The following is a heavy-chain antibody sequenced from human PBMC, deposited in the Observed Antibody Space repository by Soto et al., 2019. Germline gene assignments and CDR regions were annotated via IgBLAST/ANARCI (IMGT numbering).Heavy chain of an antibody. CDR1: GGTFSSYA. V-gene: IGHV1-69*12. CDR3: TARITMVRGVVYYYYYGMDV. J-gene: IGHJ6*02. Sequence: QVQLVQSEAEVKKPGSSVKVSCKASGGTFSSYAISWVGQAPGQGLEWMGGIIPIFGTANYAQKFQGRVTITADESTSTAYMELSSLRSEDTAGYYCTARITMVRGVVYYYYYGMDVWGQGTTVTVSS. CDR2: IIPIFGTA. D-gene: IGHD3-10*01.